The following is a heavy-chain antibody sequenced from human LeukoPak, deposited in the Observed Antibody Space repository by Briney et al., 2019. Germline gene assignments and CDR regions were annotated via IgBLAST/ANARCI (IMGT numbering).Heavy chain of an antibody. CDR1: GYTFTSYG. Sequence: GASVKVSCKASGYTFTSYGISWVRQAPGQGLEWMGWISAYNGNTNYAQKLQGRVTMTTDTSTSTAYMELRSLRPDDTAVYYCARDSRSVVRAVVPDVWGEGTTVIVSS. J-gene: IGHJ6*04. V-gene: IGHV1-18*01. CDR2: ISAYNGNT. D-gene: IGHD3-10*01. CDR3: ARDSRSVVRAVVPDV.